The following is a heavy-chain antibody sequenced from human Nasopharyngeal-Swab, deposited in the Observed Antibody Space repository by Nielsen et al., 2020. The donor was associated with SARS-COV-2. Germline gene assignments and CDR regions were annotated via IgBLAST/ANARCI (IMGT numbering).Heavy chain of an antibody. V-gene: IGHV3-23*01. Sequence: GESLKISCAASGFTFSSYAMSWVRQALGKGLEWVSAISGSGGSTYYADSVKGRFTISRDNSKNTLYLQMNSLRAEDTAVYYCAREGYSGSRRDHRYYYYYGMDVWGQGTTVTVSS. J-gene: IGHJ6*02. CDR2: ISGSGGST. D-gene: IGHD1-26*01. CDR3: AREGYSGSRRDHRYYYYYGMDV. CDR1: GFTFSSYA.